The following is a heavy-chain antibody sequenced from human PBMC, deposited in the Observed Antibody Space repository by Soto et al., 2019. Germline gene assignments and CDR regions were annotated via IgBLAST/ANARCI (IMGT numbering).Heavy chain of an antibody. CDR2: IYYSGST. CDR3: ARAPSGIAARSSFDY. CDR1: GGSISSGGYC. Sequence: SETLSLTCTVSGGSISSGGYCWSWIRQHPGKGLEWIGYIYYSGSTYYNPSLKSRVTISVDTSKNQFSLKLSSVTAADTAVYYCARAPSGIAARSSFDYWGQGTLVTSPQ. J-gene: IGHJ4*02. V-gene: IGHV4-31*03. D-gene: IGHD6-6*01.